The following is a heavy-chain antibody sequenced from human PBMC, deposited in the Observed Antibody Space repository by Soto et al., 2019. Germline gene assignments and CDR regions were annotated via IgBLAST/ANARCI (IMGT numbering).Heavy chain of an antibody. D-gene: IGHD6-6*01. CDR3: ARAPKVSGSSQTRPDF. V-gene: IGHV4-34*01. J-gene: IGHJ4*02. CDR1: SGSFSCYY. Sequence: SETLSLTCSIYSGSFSCYYWSWIRQPPGKGLEWIGEISQSGNTNYSPSLKSRVSISIDTSKKQFSLNLASVSAADTAVYYCARAPKVSGSSQTRPDFWGQGTLVTVSS. CDR2: ISQSGNT.